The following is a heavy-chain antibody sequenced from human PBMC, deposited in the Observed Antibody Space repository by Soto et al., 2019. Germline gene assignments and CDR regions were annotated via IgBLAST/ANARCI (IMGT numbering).Heavy chain of an antibody. CDR1: GGTFSSHA. J-gene: IGHJ5*02. D-gene: IGHD3-3*02. CDR3: AINSPRSPNSIRGFDP. V-gene: IGHV1-69*05. Sequence: QVQLVQSGAEVKKPGSSVKVSCKASGGTFSSHAINWVRQAPGQGLEWMGGIIPIFGTANYAQKFQGRVKITSDESTSTVCMGLSSTRSEVPALYYCAINSPRSPNSIRGFDPWGQGTLVTVSS. CDR2: IIPIFGTA.